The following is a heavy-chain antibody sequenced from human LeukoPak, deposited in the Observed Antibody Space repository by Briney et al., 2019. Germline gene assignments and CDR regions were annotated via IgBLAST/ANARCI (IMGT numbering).Heavy chain of an antibody. V-gene: IGHV5-51*01. CDR2: IYPGDSDT. Sequence: GESLQISCQGSGYPFTSYWIGWVRQLPGKGLEWMGIIYPGDSDTRYSPSFQGQVTISADKSISTAYLQWSSLKASDTAMYYCARRITIFGVVNYFDYWGQGTLVTVSS. D-gene: IGHD3-3*01. CDR3: ARRITIFGVVNYFDY. CDR1: GYPFTSYW. J-gene: IGHJ4*02.